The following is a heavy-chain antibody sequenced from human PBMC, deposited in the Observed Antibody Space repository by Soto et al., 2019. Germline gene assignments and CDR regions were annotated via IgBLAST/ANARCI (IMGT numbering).Heavy chain of an antibody. J-gene: IGHJ3*02. D-gene: IGHD3-10*01. V-gene: IGHV4-34*01. CDR3: ETAVYYCASGRRLLLWFGESTEAFDI. CDR2: INQSGST. Sequence: QVQLQQWGAGLLKPSETLSLTCAVYGGSFSGYYWSWIRQPPGKGLEWVGEINQSGSTNYNPAVKSRVNPPVDTSTHQLSLQLSSVTAADTGVTAAETAVYYCASGRRLLLWFGESTEAFDIWGQRTMVTVSS. CDR1: GGSFSGYY.